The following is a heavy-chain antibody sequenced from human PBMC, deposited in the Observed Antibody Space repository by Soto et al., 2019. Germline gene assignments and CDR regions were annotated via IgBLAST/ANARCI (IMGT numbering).Heavy chain of an antibody. CDR1: GFTFSDYY. Sequence: PGGSLRLSCAASGFTFSDYYMNWIRQAPGKGLEWVSYISSSGTTIYYADSVKGRFTISRDNAKNSLFLQMNSLRAEDTALYYCARGHSIFYGMDVWGQGTTDTVSS. CDR3: ARGHSIFYGMDV. V-gene: IGHV3-11*01. J-gene: IGHJ6*02. CDR2: ISSSGTTI. D-gene: IGHD2-21*01.